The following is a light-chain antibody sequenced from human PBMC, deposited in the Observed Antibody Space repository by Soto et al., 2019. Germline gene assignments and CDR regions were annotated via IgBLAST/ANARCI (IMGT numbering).Light chain of an antibody. CDR2: AAS. Sequence: DIVLTQSPGALSLSPGERATRSCRASQIVSGNYFAWYQQKPGQAPRLLIYAASRRATGIPDRISGSGSGTDFTLTISRLEPEDSAVYYCQQYGSSSWTFGQGTKVDIK. CDR3: QQYGSSSWT. V-gene: IGKV3-20*01. CDR1: QIVSGNY. J-gene: IGKJ1*01.